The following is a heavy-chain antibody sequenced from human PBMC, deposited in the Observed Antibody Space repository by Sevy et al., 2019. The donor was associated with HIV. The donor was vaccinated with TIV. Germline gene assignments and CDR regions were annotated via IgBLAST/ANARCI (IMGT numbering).Heavy chain of an antibody. D-gene: IGHD6-19*01. J-gene: IGHJ4*02. CDR2: IYHSGST. Sequence: SETLSLTCAVSGYSISSGYYWGWIRQPPGKGLEWIGSIYHSGSTYYNPSLKSRVTISVDTSNNQFSLKLSSVTAADTAVYYCARDVSGPGDWGQGTLVTVSS. V-gene: IGHV4-38-2*02. CDR3: ARDVSGPGD. CDR1: GYSISSGYY.